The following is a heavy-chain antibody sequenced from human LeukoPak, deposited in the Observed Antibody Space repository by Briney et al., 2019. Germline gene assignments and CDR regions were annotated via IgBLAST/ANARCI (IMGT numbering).Heavy chain of an antibody. Sequence: GGSLRLSCAASGFTFDDYAMHWVRQAPGEGLEWVSGISWNSGSIGYADSVKGRFTISRDNAKNSLYLQMNSLRAENTDLYYCAKRGYCSSTSCLYNGFDPWGQGTLVTVSS. D-gene: IGHD2-2*01. V-gene: IGHV3-9*01. CDR2: ISWNSGSI. CDR1: GFTFDDYA. CDR3: AKRGYCSSTSCLYNGFDP. J-gene: IGHJ5*02.